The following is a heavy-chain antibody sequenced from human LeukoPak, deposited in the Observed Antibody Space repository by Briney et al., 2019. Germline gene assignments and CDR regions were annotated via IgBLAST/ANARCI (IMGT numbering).Heavy chain of an antibody. J-gene: IGHJ4*02. D-gene: IGHD3-22*01. CDR2: INPNSGGT. Sequence: ASVKVSCKASGYTFTGYYLHWVRQAPGQGLEWMGWINPNSGGTNYAQKFRGRVTMTRDTSISTVYMELSRLRSDDTAVYYCARVERDSSGYLFDQWGQGTLVTVSS. V-gene: IGHV1-2*02. CDR1: GYTFTGYY. CDR3: ARVERDSSGYLFDQ.